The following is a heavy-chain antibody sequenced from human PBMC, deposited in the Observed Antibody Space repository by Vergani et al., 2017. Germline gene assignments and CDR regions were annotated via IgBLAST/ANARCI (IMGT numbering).Heavy chain of an antibody. D-gene: IGHD3-22*01. CDR3: ARLSYDTTPYLQGGYDC. CDR1: GGTFSSYA. J-gene: IGHJ4*02. Sequence: QVQLVQSGAEVKKPGASVKVSCKASGGTFSSYAISWVRQAPGQGLEWMGGIIPIFGTANYAQKFQGRVTITADESTSTAYMELSSLRSEDTAVYYCARLSYDTTPYLQGGYDCWGQGTLVSVSS. V-gene: IGHV1-69*13. CDR2: IIPIFGTA.